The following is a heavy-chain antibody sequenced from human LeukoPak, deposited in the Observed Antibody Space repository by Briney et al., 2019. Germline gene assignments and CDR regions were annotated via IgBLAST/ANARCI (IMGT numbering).Heavy chain of an antibody. CDR1: GFTFSSYG. CDR3: AKSYSSSWKTHFDY. V-gene: IGHV3-33*06. J-gene: IGHJ4*02. CDR2: IWYDGSNK. Sequence: GGSLRLSCAASGFTFSSYGMHWVRQAPGKGLEWVAVIWYDGSNKYYADSVKGRFTISRDNSKNTLYLQMNSLRAEDTAVYYCAKSYSSSWKTHFDYWGQGTLVTVSS. D-gene: IGHD6-13*01.